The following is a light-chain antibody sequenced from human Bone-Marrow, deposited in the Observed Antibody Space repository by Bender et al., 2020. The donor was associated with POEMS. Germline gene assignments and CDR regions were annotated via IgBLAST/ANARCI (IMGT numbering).Light chain of an antibody. CDR2: DDS. CDR3: SSYAGSSIWV. V-gene: IGLV3-21*02. CDR1: NIGSES. J-gene: IGLJ3*02. Sequence: SYVLTQPPSVSVAPGQAARIACGGNNIGSESVHWYQQKPGQAPVLVVYDDSDRPSGIPDRFSGSKSGNTASLTVSGLQGEDEADYYCSSYAGSSIWVFGGGTKLTVL.